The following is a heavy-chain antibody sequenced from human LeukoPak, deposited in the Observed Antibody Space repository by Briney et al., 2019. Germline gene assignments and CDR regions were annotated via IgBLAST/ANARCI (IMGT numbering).Heavy chain of an antibody. CDR3: TTGVYNFFDY. CDR2: IKTTAEGGTT. Sequence: GGSLRLSCAASGFTFSSYWMSWVRQAPGQGLEWVGRIKTTAEGGTTDNAAPVKGRFTISRDDSKNTLYLQVNSLKTEDTAVYYCTTGVYNFFDYWGQGTLVTVSS. J-gene: IGHJ4*02. D-gene: IGHD5-24*01. V-gene: IGHV3-15*01. CDR1: GFTFSSYW.